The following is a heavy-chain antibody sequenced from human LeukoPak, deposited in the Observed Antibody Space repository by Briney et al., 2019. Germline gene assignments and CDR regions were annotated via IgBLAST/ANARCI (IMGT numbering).Heavy chain of an antibody. J-gene: IGHJ5*02. CDR1: GFTFSSYA. D-gene: IGHD5-12*01. CDR2: ISYDGSNK. Sequence: GRSLRLSCAASGFTFSSYAMHWVRQAPGKGLEWVAVISYDGSNKYYADSVKGRFTISRDNSKNTLYLQMNSLRAEDTAVYYCAGEWLRPTNWFDPWGQGTLVTVSS. CDR3: AGEWLRPTNWFDP. V-gene: IGHV3-30*04.